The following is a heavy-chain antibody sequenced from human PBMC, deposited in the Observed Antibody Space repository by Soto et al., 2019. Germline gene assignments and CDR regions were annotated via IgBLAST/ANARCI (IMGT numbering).Heavy chain of an antibody. D-gene: IGHD4-17*01. V-gene: IGHV1-18*01. CDR2: ISVSDGDT. J-gene: IGHJ5*02. Sequence: QVQLVQSGGEVKKPGASVRVSCKASGYTFTSYGITWVRQAPGQGLEWMGWISVSDGDTKYAQNFQDRVTMTADTSTTTAYLDLRSLNLDDTAMYYCARLRTVTNTWQWGGPTKSPNWFGPWGQGTLVTVSS. CDR1: GYTFTSYG. CDR3: ARLRTVTNTWQWGGPTKSPNWFGP.